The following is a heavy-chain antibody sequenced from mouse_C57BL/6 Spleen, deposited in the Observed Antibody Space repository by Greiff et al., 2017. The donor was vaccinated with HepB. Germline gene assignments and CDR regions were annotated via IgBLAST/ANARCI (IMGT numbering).Heavy chain of an antibody. J-gene: IGHJ3*01. Sequence: QVQLQQPGAELVKPGASVKMSCKASGYTFTSYWITWVKKRPGQGLEWIGDIYPGSGSTNYNEKFKSKATLTVDTSSSTAYMQLSSLTSEDSAVYYCARRGSYYSNSLFAYWGQGTLVTVSA. CDR1: GYTFTSYW. CDR2: IYPGSGST. D-gene: IGHD2-5*01. V-gene: IGHV1-55*01. CDR3: ARRGSYYSNSLFAY.